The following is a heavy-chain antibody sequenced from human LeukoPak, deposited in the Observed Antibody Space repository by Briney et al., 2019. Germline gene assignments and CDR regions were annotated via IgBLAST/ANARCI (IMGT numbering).Heavy chain of an antibody. V-gene: IGHV1-18*01. CDR3: ARDHYDILTDYHKWGTFDY. CDR1: GYTFTNYG. CDR2: ISGYNDNT. D-gene: IGHD3-9*01. Sequence: ASVKVSCKASGYTFTNYGISWVRQAPGQGLECMGWISGYNDNTNYAQKFQGRVTMTTDTSTSTAYMELRSLRSDDTAVYYCARDHYDILTDYHKWGTFDYWGQGTLVTVSS. J-gene: IGHJ4*02.